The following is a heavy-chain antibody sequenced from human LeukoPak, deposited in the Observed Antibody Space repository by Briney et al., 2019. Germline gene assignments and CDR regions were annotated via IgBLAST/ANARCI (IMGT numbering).Heavy chain of an antibody. CDR3: ARETGVYYFDY. V-gene: IGHV3-53*01. Sequence: GGSLRLSCAASGFTFSSYAMSWVRQAPGKGLEWVSVIYSGGNTYYADSVKGRFTISRDNSKNTLYLHMNSLRAEDTAVYYCARETGVYYFDYWGQGTLVTVSS. CDR2: IYSGGNT. D-gene: IGHD6-13*01. J-gene: IGHJ4*02. CDR1: GFTFSSYA.